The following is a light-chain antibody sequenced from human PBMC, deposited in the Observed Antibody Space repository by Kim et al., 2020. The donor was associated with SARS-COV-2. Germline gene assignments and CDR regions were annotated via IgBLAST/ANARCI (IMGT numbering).Light chain of an antibody. CDR2: AAN. J-gene: IGKJ3*01. V-gene: IGKV3-20*01. Sequence: SQGENPTRPCRSSTSVGDDDLAWYQQKPGQHPRLLMFAANIRATGIPDRFRGSGSGADFTLTINGLEPEDFAVYFCQQYNESPRTFGPGTKVDIK. CDR3: QQYNESPRT. CDR1: TSVGDDD.